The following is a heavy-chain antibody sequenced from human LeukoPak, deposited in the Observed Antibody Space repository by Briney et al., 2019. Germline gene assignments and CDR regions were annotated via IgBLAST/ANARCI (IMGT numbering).Heavy chain of an antibody. Sequence: GGSLRLSCAASGFTFSTYTMYWVRQPPGKGLEWVSIIGGSGGDIHYADSVKGRFTISRDNSKNTLYLQMDSLRAEDTAVYYCAKEFYFATAVWGQGTTVTVSS. CDR3: AKEFYFATAV. D-gene: IGHD2-15*01. CDR2: IGGSGGDI. V-gene: IGHV3-23*01. J-gene: IGHJ6*02. CDR1: GFTFSTYT.